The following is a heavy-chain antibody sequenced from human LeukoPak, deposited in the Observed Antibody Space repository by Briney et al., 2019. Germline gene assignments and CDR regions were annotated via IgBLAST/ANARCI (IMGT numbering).Heavy chain of an antibody. CDR1: GYSFTSYW. V-gene: IGHV5-51*01. D-gene: IGHD3-9*01. J-gene: IGHJ5*02. Sequence: GESLKISCKGSGYSFTSYWIGWVRQMPGKGLEWMGIVYPPDSDVRYSPSFQGQVTISVDKSISTAYLQWNSLKAADTATYYCARRVLTGSDWFDPWGQGTLVTVTS. CDR2: VYPPDSDV. CDR3: ARRVLTGSDWFDP.